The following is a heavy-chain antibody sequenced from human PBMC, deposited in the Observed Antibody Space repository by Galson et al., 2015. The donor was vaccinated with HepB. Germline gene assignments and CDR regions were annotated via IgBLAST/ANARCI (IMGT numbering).Heavy chain of an antibody. CDR2: ISGHNGNT. D-gene: IGHD3-10*01. Sequence: SVKVSCKASGYTFTHFGVGWVRLAPGQRPEWMGWISGHNGNTNYSQRFQGRVTMTTDTSTATAYMELRRLRSDDTAVYYCARETYGSVVPPYYYGMDVWGRGTPVTVSS. CDR3: ARETYGSVVPPYYYGMDV. J-gene: IGHJ6*02. CDR1: GYTFTHFG. V-gene: IGHV1-18*01.